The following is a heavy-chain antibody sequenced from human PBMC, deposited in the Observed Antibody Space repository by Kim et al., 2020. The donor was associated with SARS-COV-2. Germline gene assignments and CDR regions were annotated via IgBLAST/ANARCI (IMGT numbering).Heavy chain of an antibody. Sequence: YADSVKGRFTISRDNSKTTLYLQMNSLRAEDTAVYYCARVGTAMVGAFDYWGQGTLVTVSS. J-gene: IGHJ4*02. D-gene: IGHD5-18*01. CDR3: ARVGTAMVGAFDY. V-gene: IGHV3-53*01.